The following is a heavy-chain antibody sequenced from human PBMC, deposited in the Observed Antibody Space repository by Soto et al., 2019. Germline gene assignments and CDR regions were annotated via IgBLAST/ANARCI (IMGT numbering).Heavy chain of an antibody. CDR2: IYYSGST. Sequence: LSLTCTVSGVSISSYYWSWIRQPPGKGLEWIGYIYYSGSTNYNPSLKSRVTISVDTSKNQFSLKLSSVTAADTAVYYCAREGCSSTSCSPPYYYYGMDVWGQGNTVTVS. CDR3: AREGCSSTSCSPPYYYYGMDV. CDR1: GVSISSYY. D-gene: IGHD2-2*01. V-gene: IGHV4-59*01. J-gene: IGHJ6*02.